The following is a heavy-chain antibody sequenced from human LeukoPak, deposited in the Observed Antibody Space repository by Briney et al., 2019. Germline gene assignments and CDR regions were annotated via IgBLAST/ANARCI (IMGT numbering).Heavy chain of an antibody. Sequence: ASETLSLTCTVSGGSISSYYWSWIRRPPGKGLEWIGYIYYSGSTNYNPSLKSRVTISVDTSKNQFSLKLSSVTAADTAVYYCASACSSTSCHRGYGMDVWGQGTTVTVSS. D-gene: IGHD2-2*02. CDR2: IYYSGST. V-gene: IGHV4-59*08. J-gene: IGHJ6*02. CDR1: GGSISSYY. CDR3: ASACSSTSCHRGYGMDV.